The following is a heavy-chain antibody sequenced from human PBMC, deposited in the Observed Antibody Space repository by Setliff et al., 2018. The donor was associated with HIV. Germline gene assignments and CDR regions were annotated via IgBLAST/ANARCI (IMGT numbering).Heavy chain of an antibody. V-gene: IGHV1-18*01. CDR2: ISPYKGHT. CDR3: ATYHYYDSSAYFIDLYYFDY. Sequence: ASVKVSCKASGYTFTTYDITWVRQAPGQGLEWLGWISPYKGHTNFAQKFQGRVTITRDTSANTANMELSSLRSEDTAVYYCATYHYYDSSAYFIDLYYFDYWGQGTLVTVSS. D-gene: IGHD3-22*01. J-gene: IGHJ4*02. CDR1: GYTFTTYD.